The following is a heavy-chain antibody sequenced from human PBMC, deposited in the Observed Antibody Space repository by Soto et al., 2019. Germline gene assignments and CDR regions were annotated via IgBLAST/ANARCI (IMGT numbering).Heavy chain of an antibody. CDR2: IWSDGSKT. CDR3: ARDADTNSHYSLLDY. CDR1: GFRFTGYG. D-gene: IGHD2-8*01. J-gene: IGHJ4*02. V-gene: IGHV3-30*19. Sequence: QVQLVESGGGVVQSGRSLRLSCVTSGFRFTGYGMHWVRQAPGKGLAWVAVIWSDGSKTYYADSVQGRFSISRDSSKNTVYLQMNSLRDEDTAVYYWARDADTNSHYSLLDYLGQGTLVTVSS.